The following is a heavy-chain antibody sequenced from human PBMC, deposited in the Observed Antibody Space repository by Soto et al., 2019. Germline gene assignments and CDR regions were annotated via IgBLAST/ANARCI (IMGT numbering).Heavy chain of an antibody. CDR2: ISGDGKST. D-gene: IGHD3-9*01. V-gene: IGHV3-23*01. Sequence: EVEVLESGGGLQQPGGSLRLSCVASGFTFNAHAMTWVRQGPGVGLEWTSSISGDGKSTYYAGSVKGRFTVSRDNSKNKLTLEMNSLRVEDTATYYCVKDWTGNKCPCSDVWGQGTTVTVSS. J-gene: IGHJ6*02. CDR1: GFTFNAHA. CDR3: VKDWTGNKCPCSDV.